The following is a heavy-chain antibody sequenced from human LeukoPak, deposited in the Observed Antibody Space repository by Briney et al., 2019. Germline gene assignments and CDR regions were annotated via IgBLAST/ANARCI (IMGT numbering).Heavy chain of an antibody. J-gene: IGHJ3*02. V-gene: IGHV3-9*01. CDR3: AKAIIAAAVGDAFDI. CDR1: GFTFSSYS. Sequence: GGSLRLSCAASGFTFSSYSMNWVRQAPGKGLEWVSGISWNSGSIGYADSVKGRFTISRDNAKNSLYLQMNSLRAEDTALYYCAKAIIAAAVGDAFDIWGQGTMVTVSS. CDR2: ISWNSGSI. D-gene: IGHD6-13*01.